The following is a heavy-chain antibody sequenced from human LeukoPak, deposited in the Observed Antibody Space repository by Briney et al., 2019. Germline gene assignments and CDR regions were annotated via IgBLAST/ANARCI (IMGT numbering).Heavy chain of an antibody. J-gene: IGHJ3*02. Sequence: GGSLRLSCAASGFIFSSYAMTWVRQAPGKGLEWVSGISGSGGSTYYADSVKGRFTISRDNSKNTLYLQMSSLRAEDTALYYCAKCTGDNCYNAFDIWGQGTTVTVSS. CDR1: GFIFSSYA. CDR2: ISGSGGST. D-gene: IGHD2-15*01. V-gene: IGHV3-23*01. CDR3: AKCTGDNCYNAFDI.